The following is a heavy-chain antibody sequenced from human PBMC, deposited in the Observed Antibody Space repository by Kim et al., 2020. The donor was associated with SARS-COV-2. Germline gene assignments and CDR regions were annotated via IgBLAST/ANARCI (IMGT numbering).Heavy chain of an antibody. D-gene: IGHD1-1*01. V-gene: IGHV4-39*01. CDR3: ARNRESNWPYFDS. J-gene: IGHJ4*02. Sequence: YHQSLESQVTISVDTSKNQFSMKLNSVTAADTDVYYCARNRESNWPYFDSWGQGTLVTVSS.